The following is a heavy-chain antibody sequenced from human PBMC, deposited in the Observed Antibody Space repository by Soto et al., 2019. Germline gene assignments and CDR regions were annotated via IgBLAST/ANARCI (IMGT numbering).Heavy chain of an antibody. CDR2: IIPILGIA. J-gene: IGHJ4*02. Sequence: ASVKVSCKASGGTFSSYTISWVRQAPGQGLEWMGRIIPILGIANYAQKFQGRVTITADKSTSTAYMELSSLRSEDTAVYYCARDARGYDLGPYSDYWGQGTLVTVSS. D-gene: IGHD5-12*01. V-gene: IGHV1-69*04. CDR3: ARDARGYDLGPYSDY. CDR1: GGTFSSYT.